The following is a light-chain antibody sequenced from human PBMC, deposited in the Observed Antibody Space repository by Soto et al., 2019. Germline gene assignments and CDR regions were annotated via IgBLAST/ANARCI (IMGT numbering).Light chain of an antibody. Sequence: QSVLTQPPSASETPGQRVTISCSGSYSNIGSKPVNWYQQFPGTAPKLLIYSNNQRPSGVPDRFSGSKSGTSASLAISGLQSEDEADYYCAAWDDSLNVYVFGTGTKLTVL. V-gene: IGLV1-44*01. CDR2: SNN. CDR1: YSNIGSKP. J-gene: IGLJ1*01. CDR3: AAWDDSLNVYV.